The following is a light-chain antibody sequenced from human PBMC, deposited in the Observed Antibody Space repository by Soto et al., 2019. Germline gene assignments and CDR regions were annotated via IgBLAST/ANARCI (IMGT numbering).Light chain of an antibody. J-gene: IGKJ1*01. CDR3: QQYGSLSWT. CDR1: QSITTY. V-gene: IGKV1-39*01. Sequence: DIQITQSPSSLAASVGDRVTITCRASQSITTYLNWYQHKEGTAPKLLIYGASSLHSGVPPRFSGSGSGTDFTLTISRLEPEDFAVYYCQQYGSLSWTFGQGTKVDIK. CDR2: GAS.